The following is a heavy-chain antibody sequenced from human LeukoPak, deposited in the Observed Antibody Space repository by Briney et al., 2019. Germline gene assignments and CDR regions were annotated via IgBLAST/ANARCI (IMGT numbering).Heavy chain of an antibody. D-gene: IGHD6-13*01. CDR3: AKGISPSSSWTFDY. Sequence: GGSLRLSRAASGFTLSSYAMNWVRQAPGKGRQGVSALSGSGLSKSYADTLKGRFTITRDNSKNTLYLQMNSLRAEDTAIYCGAKGISPSSSWTFDYWGQGTLVTVSS. V-gene: IGHV3-23*01. CDR2: LSGSGLSK. CDR1: GFTLSSYA. J-gene: IGHJ4*02.